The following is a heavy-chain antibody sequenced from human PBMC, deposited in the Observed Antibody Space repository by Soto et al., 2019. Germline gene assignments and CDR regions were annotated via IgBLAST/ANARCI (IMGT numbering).Heavy chain of an antibody. CDR1: GGTFSSYA. CDR2: IIPIFGTA. Sequence: SVKVSCKASGGTFSSYAISWVRQAPGQGLEWMGGIIPIFGTANYAQKFQGRVTITADESTSTAYMELSSLRSEDTAVYYCARDPEEYYGSGSYFDYWRQGSLVTVSS. V-gene: IGHV1-69*13. CDR3: ARDPEEYYGSGSYFDY. J-gene: IGHJ4*02. D-gene: IGHD3-10*01.